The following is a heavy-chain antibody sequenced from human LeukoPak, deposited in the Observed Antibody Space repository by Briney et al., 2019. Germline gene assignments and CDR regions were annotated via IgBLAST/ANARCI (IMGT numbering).Heavy chain of an antibody. D-gene: IGHD3-10*01. CDR3: ARDRVHRDGYIDY. V-gene: IGHV3-30*02. Sequence: GGSLRLSCAASRFTFSDYYMSWIRQAPGKGLEWVAFIRYDGSNKYYAGSVKGRFTISRDNSKNTLYLQMNSLRVEDTAVYYCARDRVHRDGYIDYWGQGTLVTVSS. CDR2: IRYDGSNK. J-gene: IGHJ4*02. CDR1: RFTFSDYY.